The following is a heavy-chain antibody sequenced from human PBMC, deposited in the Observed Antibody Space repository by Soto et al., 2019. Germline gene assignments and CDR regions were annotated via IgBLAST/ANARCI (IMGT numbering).Heavy chain of an antibody. CDR3: ARGGGWSNFDY. J-gene: IGHJ4*02. CDR1: GGSFSGYY. Sequence: PSETLSLTCAVCGGSFSGYYWSWIRQPPGKGLEWIGEINHSGSTNYNPSLKSRVTISVDTSKNQFSLKLSSVTAADTAVYYCARGGGWSNFDYWGQGTLVTVSS. V-gene: IGHV4-34*01. CDR2: INHSGST. D-gene: IGHD6-19*01.